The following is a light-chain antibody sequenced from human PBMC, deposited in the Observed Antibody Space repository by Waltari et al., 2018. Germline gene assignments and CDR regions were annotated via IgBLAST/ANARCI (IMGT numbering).Light chain of an antibody. Sequence: QSALTQPASVSGSPGQSITVSCTGASSDFGDFRHVSWYQQHPGEAPKLIIYEVSNRPSGVSSRFSAAKSGDTASLTISGLQPEDEADYYCSSYTTNDIGVFGGGTKVTVL. CDR3: SSYTTNDIGV. CDR1: SSDFGDFRH. CDR2: EVS. J-gene: IGLJ3*02. V-gene: IGLV2-14*01.